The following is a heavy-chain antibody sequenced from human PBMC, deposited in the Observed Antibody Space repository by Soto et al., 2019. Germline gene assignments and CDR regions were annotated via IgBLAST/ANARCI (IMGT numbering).Heavy chain of an antibody. Sequence: GGSLRLSCAASGFMFSAYWMSWVRQAPGKGLEWVANIHGDGGKIYYVDSVKGRFTISRDNAKRSLYLQMNSLRAEDTAVYYCARDFYGGYAYGPGDYWGQGALVTVSS. CDR3: ARDFYGGYAYGPGDY. CDR1: GFMFSAYW. J-gene: IGHJ4*02. V-gene: IGHV3-7*01. CDR2: IHGDGGKI. D-gene: IGHD5-18*01.